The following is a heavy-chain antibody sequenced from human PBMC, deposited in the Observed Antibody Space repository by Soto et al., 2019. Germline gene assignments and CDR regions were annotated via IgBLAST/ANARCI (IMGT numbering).Heavy chain of an antibody. Sequence: SVKVSCKASGFSFTSFAVQWVRQARGQRLEWIGWIVVGSGNTRYAQKFQERVTITWDRSTSTAYMELSSLRSEDTAVYYCAAGDKGNGGFSYYYYMDVWGKGTTVTV. V-gene: IGHV1-58*01. CDR2: IVVGSGNT. D-gene: IGHD4-17*01. J-gene: IGHJ6*03. CDR1: GFSFTSFA. CDR3: AAGDKGNGGFSYYYYMDV.